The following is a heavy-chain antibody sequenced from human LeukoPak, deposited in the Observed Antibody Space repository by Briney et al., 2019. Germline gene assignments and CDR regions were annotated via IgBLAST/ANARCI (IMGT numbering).Heavy chain of an antibody. D-gene: IGHD6-6*01. Sequence: GGSLRLSCAASGFTFSTYSMHWVRQAPGKGLEWVSYISGSSSTIYYADSAKGRFTISRDNAKNSLYVQMNSLRAEDTAVYYCARDRARTFDYWGQGTLVTVSS. V-gene: IGHV3-48*01. CDR2: ISGSSSTI. CDR1: GFTFSTYS. CDR3: ARDRARTFDY. J-gene: IGHJ4*02.